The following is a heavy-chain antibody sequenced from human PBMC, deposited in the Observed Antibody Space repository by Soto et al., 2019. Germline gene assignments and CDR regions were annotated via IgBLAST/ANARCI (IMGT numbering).Heavy chain of an antibody. CDR3: ARDPRHPGGYYYYYGMDV. CDR1: GYTFTSYA. CDR2: INAGNGNT. D-gene: IGHD1-1*01. Sequence: ASVKVSCKASGYTFTSYAMHWVRQAPGQRLEWMGWINAGNGNTKYSQKFQGRVTITRDTSASTAYMELSSLRSEDTAVYYCARDPRHPGGYYYYYGMDVWGQGTTVTVSS. V-gene: IGHV1-3*01. J-gene: IGHJ6*02.